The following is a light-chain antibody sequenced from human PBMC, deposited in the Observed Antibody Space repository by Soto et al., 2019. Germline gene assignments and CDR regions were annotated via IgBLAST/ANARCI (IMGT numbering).Light chain of an antibody. CDR3: QQYYSYPRG. J-gene: IGKJ3*01. CDR1: QGISSY. CDR2: AAS. V-gene: IGKV1-8*01. Sequence: AIRMTQSPSSLSASTGDRVTITCRASQGISSYLAWYQQKPGKAPKLLIYAASTLQSGVPSRFSGSGSVTDFTLTIICLQSEDFATYYCQQYYSYPRGFGPGTKVDIK.